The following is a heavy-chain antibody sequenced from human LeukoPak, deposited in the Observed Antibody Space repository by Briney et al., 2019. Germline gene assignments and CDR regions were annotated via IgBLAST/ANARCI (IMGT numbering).Heavy chain of an antibody. J-gene: IGHJ4*02. V-gene: IGHV3-15*01. CDR2: IKNKADGGTT. CDR1: GFTFSNVW. CDR3: STDVPFTAGGAIVY. D-gene: IGHD3-16*02. Sequence: PGGSLRLSCAASGFTFSNVWMTWVRQAPGKGLGWVGRIKNKADGGTTDYAAPVKGRFTISRDDSKNTMYLQMNSLKTEDTAVYYCSTDVPFTAGGAIVYWGQGTLVTVSS.